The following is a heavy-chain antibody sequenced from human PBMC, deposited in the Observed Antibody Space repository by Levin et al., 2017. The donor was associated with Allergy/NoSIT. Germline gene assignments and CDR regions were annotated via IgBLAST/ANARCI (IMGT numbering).Heavy chain of an antibody. V-gene: IGHV3-23*01. J-gene: IGHJ4*02. CDR2: INGGGGIR. D-gene: IGHD6-25*01. CDR3: AKGSVGVTTVEIDY. Sequence: GESLKISCAASGFTFSSYAMSWVRQAPGKGLEWVSGINGGGGIRYYADSMKGRFTISRDNSKNTVYLQMDSLRVEDTALYYCAKGSVGVTTVEIDYWGQGTLVTVSS. CDR1: GFTFSSYA.